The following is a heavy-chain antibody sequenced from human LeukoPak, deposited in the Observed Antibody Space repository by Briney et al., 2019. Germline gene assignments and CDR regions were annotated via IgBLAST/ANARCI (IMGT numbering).Heavy chain of an antibody. CDR2: INDSGKTR. CDR1: GFTFSRYE. Sequence: PGRTLRLFCAASGFTFSRYEMNCARHAPGKGLEGISYINDSGKTRYYADSVKGRFTISRDNAKNPLYLQMNSLRAEDTAVYYCVRDHSGWSLDPWGQGTLVTVSS. V-gene: IGHV3-48*03. CDR3: VRDHSGWSLDP. D-gene: IGHD6-19*01. J-gene: IGHJ5*02.